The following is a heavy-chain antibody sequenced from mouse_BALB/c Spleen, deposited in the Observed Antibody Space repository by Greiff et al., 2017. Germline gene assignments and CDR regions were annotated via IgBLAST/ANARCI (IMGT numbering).Heavy chain of an antibody. CDR3: ARRLFYGSSFAY. D-gene: IGHD1-1*01. CDR1: GFTFSSYG. CDR2: INSNGGST. V-gene: IGHV5-6-3*01. J-gene: IGHJ3*01. Sequence: DVKLVESGGGLVQPGGSLKLSCAASGFTFSSYGMSWVRQTPDKRLELVATINSNGGSTYYPDSVKGRFTISRDNAKNTLYLKMSSLKSEDTAMYYCARRLFYGSSFAYWGQGTLVTVSA.